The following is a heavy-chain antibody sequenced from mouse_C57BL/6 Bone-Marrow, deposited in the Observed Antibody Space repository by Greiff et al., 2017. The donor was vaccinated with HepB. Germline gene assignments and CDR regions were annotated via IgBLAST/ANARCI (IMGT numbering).Heavy chain of an antibody. V-gene: IGHV7-1*01. J-gene: IGHJ4*01. CDR2: SRNKANDYTT. CDR3: ARDGTRGFDYAMDY. Sequence: EVQLVESGGGLVQSGRSLRLSCATSGFTFSDFYMEWVRQAPGKGLEWIAASRNKANDYTTEYSASVKGRFIVSRDTSQSILYLQMNALRAEDTAIYYCARDGTRGFDYAMDYWGQGTSVTVSS. CDR1: GFTFSDFY.